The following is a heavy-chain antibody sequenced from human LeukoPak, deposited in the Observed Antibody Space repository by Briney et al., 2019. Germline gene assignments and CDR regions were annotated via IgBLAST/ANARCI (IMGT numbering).Heavy chain of an antibody. J-gene: IGHJ4*02. CDR3: AKQSTARSLGE. Sequence: GGSLRLSCAASGFTFSNFATSWLRQAPGKGLEWVSGISVSGDRTYYADSVRGRFTISRGNSKNTLYLQMNSLRGDDTAVYYCAKQSTARSLGEGGQGTLVTVSS. CDR1: GFTFSNFA. V-gene: IGHV3-23*01. CDR2: ISVSGDRT. D-gene: IGHD6-6*01.